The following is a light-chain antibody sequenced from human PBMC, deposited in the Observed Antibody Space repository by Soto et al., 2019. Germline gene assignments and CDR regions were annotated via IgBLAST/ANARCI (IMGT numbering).Light chain of an antibody. CDR3: QQYGISQNT. Sequence: ETVMTQSPGTLSLSPGERATLSCRASQSVSSGYLAWYQQKPGQAPRLLIFGASNRASGIQDRFTGSGSGTDFTLTISRLEPEDFAVYYCQQYGISQNTFGQGTKLEIK. CDR2: GAS. V-gene: IGKV3-20*01. CDR1: QSVSSGY. J-gene: IGKJ2*01.